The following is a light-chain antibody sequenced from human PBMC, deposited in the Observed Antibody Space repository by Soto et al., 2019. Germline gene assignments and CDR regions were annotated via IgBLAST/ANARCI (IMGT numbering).Light chain of an antibody. J-gene: IGKJ4*01. CDR2: AAS. CDR1: QGIRDD. CDR3: LKDYNYPLA. Sequence: AIQMTQSPSSLSASVVDIVTITFRASQGIRDDLSWYQQKPGKAPKVLIYAASSLQSGVPSRFSGSGSGTDFTLTISSLQPEDFATYYCLKDYNYPLAFGGGTKVDIK. V-gene: IGKV1-6*01.